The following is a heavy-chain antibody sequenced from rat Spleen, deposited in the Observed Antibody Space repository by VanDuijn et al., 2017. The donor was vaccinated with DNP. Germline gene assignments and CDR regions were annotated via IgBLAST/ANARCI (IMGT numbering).Heavy chain of an antibody. CDR2: INPDGSNT. CDR3: TKDLPWYAMDV. J-gene: IGHJ4*01. CDR1: GFTFSTYW. D-gene: IGHD1-1*01. V-gene: IGHV5-58*01. Sequence: EVQLVETGGDLVPPGRSLKLSCVASGFTFSTYWMFWIRQAPGKGLEWVASINPDGSNTYCQDSVKGRCTISRDNAENTVYLEMNSMRSEDTASYYCTKDLPWYAMDVWGKGTSVTVSS.